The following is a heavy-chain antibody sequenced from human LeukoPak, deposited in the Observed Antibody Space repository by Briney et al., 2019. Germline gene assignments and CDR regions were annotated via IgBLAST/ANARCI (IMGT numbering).Heavy chain of an antibody. CDR2: ISSSSSYI. J-gene: IGHJ4*02. CDR1: GFTFSSYS. V-gene: IGHV3-21*01. Sequence: GGSLRLSCAASGFTFSSYSMNWVRQAPGKELEWVSSISSSSSYIYYADSVKGRFTISRDNAKNSLYLQMNSLRAEDTAVYYCAARPAGYCSGGSCYTVGYWGQGPWSPSPQ. D-gene: IGHD2-15*01. CDR3: AARPAGYCSGGSCYTVGY.